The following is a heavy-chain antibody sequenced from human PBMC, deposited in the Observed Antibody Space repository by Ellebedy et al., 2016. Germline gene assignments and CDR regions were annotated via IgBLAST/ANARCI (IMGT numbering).Heavy chain of an antibody. Sequence: SETLSLTCTVSGVSIGSYFWSWVRQFPGKGLEWIGYIHNSGRTNYNPSLKSRVTLSVDTSKNQFSLRLYSVTAADTAVYYCASANRNHGNIWGTYRSDHWGQGTLVTVSS. CDR2: IHNSGRT. CDR3: ASANRNHGNIWGTYRSDH. CDR1: GVSIGSYF. J-gene: IGHJ4*02. D-gene: IGHD3-16*02. V-gene: IGHV4-59*08.